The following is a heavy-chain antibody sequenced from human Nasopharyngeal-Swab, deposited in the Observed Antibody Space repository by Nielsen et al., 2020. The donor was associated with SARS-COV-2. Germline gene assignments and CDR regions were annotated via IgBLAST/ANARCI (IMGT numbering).Heavy chain of an antibody. V-gene: IGHV1-18*01. D-gene: IGHD3-16*01. Sequence: ASVKVSCKTSGYTFTSYGISWVRQAPGQGLEWLGSISVHNGSTNYPQKLQSRVTMTTDTSTTTASMELRSLRSADTAVYYCARDSIAFGGPEGDYWGQGTLVTVSS. J-gene: IGHJ4*02. CDR3: ARDSIAFGGPEGDY. CDR2: ISVHNGST. CDR1: GYTFTSYG.